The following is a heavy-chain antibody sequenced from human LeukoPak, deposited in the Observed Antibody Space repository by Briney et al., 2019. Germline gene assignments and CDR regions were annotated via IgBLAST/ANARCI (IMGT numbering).Heavy chain of an antibody. J-gene: IGHJ4*02. CDR3: ATAPFGELDFSLDY. CDR1: GYTLTELS. Sequence: ASVKVSCKVSGYTLTELSMHWVRQAPGKGLEWMGGFDPEDGETIYAQKFQARVTMTEDTSTDTAYMELSSLRSEDTAVYYCATAPFGELDFSLDYWGQGTLVTVSS. CDR2: FDPEDGET. V-gene: IGHV1-24*01. D-gene: IGHD3-10*01.